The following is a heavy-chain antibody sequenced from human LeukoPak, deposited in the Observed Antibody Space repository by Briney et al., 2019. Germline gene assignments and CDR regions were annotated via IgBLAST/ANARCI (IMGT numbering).Heavy chain of an antibody. Sequence: GGSLRLSCVASGFAFSSYWMSWVRQAPGKGLEWVANIKQDGGEKYYVDSVKGRFTIARDNAKNSLFLQMNSLRVEDTAVYYCARLGGSYYTYWGQGTLVTVSS. D-gene: IGHD1-26*01. V-gene: IGHV3-7*01. J-gene: IGHJ4*02. CDR1: GFAFSSYW. CDR3: ARLGGSYYTY. CDR2: IKQDGGEK.